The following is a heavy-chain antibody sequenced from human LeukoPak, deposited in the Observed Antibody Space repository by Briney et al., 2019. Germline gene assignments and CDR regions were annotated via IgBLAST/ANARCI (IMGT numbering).Heavy chain of an antibody. D-gene: IGHD6-13*01. J-gene: IGHJ4*02. Sequence: GASVTVSCKASGYAFSSYGFSWARQAPGQGLEWMGWISGYDGNTKSVDKLQGRVTLTTDTSTSTAYLELRSLTSDDTAVYYCARVKPIAAAGPNYYFDYWGQGTLVTVSS. CDR3: ARVKPIAAAGPNYYFDY. CDR2: ISGYDGNT. CDR1: GYAFSSYG. V-gene: IGHV1-18*01.